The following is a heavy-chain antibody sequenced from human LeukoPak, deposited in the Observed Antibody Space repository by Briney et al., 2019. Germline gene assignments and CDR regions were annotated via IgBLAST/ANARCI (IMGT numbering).Heavy chain of an antibody. CDR3: AKDPEYSSGWYLDY. D-gene: IGHD6-19*01. J-gene: IGHJ4*02. V-gene: IGHV3-23*01. CDR2: ISGSGGST. Sequence: GGSLRLSCAASGFTVSDYYMSWIRQAPGKGLEWVSAISGSGGSTYYADSVKGRFTISRDNSKNTLYLQMNSLRAEDTAVYYCAKDPEYSSGWYLDYWGQGTLVTVSS. CDR1: GFTVSDYY.